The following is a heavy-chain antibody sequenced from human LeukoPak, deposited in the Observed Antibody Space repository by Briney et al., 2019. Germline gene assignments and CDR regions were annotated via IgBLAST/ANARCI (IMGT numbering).Heavy chain of an antibody. Sequence: SETLSLTSTVSGGSINNYYWSWIRQPAGKGLEWIGRIYTRGSTNYNPSLKSRVTMSVDTSKNQFSLKLSSVTAADTAVYYCARGRYCSADICSGGDAFDTWGQGTMVSVSS. V-gene: IGHV4-4*07. CDR3: ARGRYCSADICSGGDAFDT. D-gene: IGHD2-15*01. CDR2: IYTRGST. CDR1: GGSINNYY. J-gene: IGHJ3*02.